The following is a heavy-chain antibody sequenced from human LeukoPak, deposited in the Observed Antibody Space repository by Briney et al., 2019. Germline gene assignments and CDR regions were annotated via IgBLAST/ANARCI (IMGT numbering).Heavy chain of an antibody. J-gene: IGHJ4*02. CDR1: GGSFSGYY. Sequence: ETLSLTCAVYGGSFSGYYWSWIRQPPGKGLEWVANIKQDGSEKYYVDSVKGRFTISRDNANNSLYLQMNSLRAEDTAVYYCARGRGGLLWFGEFNSWGQGALVTVSS. D-gene: IGHD3-10*01. CDR3: ARGRGGLLWFGEFNS. V-gene: IGHV3-7*01. CDR2: IKQDGSEK.